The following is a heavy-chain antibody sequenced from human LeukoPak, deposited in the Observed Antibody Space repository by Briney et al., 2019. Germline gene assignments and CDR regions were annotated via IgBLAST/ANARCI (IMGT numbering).Heavy chain of an antibody. Sequence: GGSLRLSCAASRFTFSSYSMNWVRQAPGKGLEWVSSISSSSTYIYYADSVKGRFTISRDNAKNSLYLQMNSLRAEDTAVYYCAKGAGITMIVVVTNDAFDIWGQGTMVAVSS. D-gene: IGHD3-22*01. J-gene: IGHJ3*02. CDR3: AKGAGITMIVVVTNDAFDI. V-gene: IGHV3-21*01. CDR1: RFTFSSYS. CDR2: ISSSSTYI.